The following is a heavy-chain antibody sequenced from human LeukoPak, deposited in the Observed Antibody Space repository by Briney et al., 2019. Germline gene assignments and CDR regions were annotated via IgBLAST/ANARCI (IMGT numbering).Heavy chain of an antibody. CDR2: ILFDGSEK. Sequence: GGSLRLSCAASGFIFNTYGMHWVRQAPGKGLEWVAVILFDGSEKYYADSVKGRFTISRDNSKNSLYLQMTSLRVEDTAVYYCVRSQYYFDYWGQGTLVTVSS. V-gene: IGHV3-30*03. D-gene: IGHD3-10*01. J-gene: IGHJ4*02. CDR3: VRSQYYFDY. CDR1: GFIFNTYG.